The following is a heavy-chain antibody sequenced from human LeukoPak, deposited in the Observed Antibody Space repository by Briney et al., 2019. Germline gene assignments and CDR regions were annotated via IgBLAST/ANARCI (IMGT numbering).Heavy chain of an antibody. CDR2: IYYSGST. Sequence: SETLSLTCTVSGGSISSYYWSWIRQPPGKGLEWIGYIYYSGSTNYNPSLKSRVTISVDTSKNQFSLQLNSVTPEDTAVYYCARAPYSSSWRFDPWGQGTLVTVSS. CDR3: ARAPYSSSWRFDP. D-gene: IGHD6-13*01. CDR1: GGSISSYY. J-gene: IGHJ5*02. V-gene: IGHV4-59*12.